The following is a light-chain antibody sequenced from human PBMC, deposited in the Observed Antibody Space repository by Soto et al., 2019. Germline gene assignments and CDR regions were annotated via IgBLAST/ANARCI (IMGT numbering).Light chain of an antibody. CDR1: QSVSNSY. Sequence: EIVLTQSPATLSLSPGERATLSCGASQSVSNSYLAWYQQKPGLAPRLLIYDASSGATGIPDRFSGSGSGTDFTLTISRLEPEDFAVYYCQQYGSSPRTFGQGTKLEIK. V-gene: IGKV3D-20*01. J-gene: IGKJ2*01. CDR2: DAS. CDR3: QQYGSSPRT.